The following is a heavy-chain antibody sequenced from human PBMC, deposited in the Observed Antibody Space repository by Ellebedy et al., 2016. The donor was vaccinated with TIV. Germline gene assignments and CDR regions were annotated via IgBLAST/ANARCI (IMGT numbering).Heavy chain of an antibody. J-gene: IGHJ4*02. D-gene: IGHD3-3*01. CDR1: GFTFSGYW. V-gene: IGHV3-7*03. Sequence: PGGSLRLSCAASGFTFSGYWMSWVRQAPGKGLEWVANIKEDGSEAYYVDSVKGRFTISRDNSKNTLYLQMNSLRAEDTAVYYCAGAILKAYWGQGTLVTVSS. CDR2: IKEDGSEA. CDR3: AGAILKAY.